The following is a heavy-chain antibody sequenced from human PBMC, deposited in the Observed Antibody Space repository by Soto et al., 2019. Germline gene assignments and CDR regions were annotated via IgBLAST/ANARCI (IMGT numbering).Heavy chain of an antibody. CDR1: GYTFSTYG. CDR3: ARMGDVPYHYYGMDV. V-gene: IGHV1-18*01. J-gene: IGHJ6*02. CDR2: INGYNGNT. D-gene: IGHD3-16*01. Sequence: QVQLVQSGAKVKKPGASVKVSCKASGYTFSTYGISWVRQAPGQGLEWMGWINGYNGNTNYAPKLQGRITMTTDTSTTTAYMELRSLRSVDTAVYYCARMGDVPYHYYGMDVWGQGTTVTVSS.